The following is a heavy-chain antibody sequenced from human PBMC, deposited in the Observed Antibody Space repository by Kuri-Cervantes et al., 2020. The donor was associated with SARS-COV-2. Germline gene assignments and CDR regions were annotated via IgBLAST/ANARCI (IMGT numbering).Heavy chain of an antibody. Sequence: GESLKISCAASGFIFSSYSMNWVRQAPGKGLEWVSSISSSSSYIYYADSVKGRFTISRDNAKNSLYLQMNSLRAEDTAVYYCARDRDGYSSSWYGGYYYGMDVWGQGTTVTVSS. J-gene: IGHJ6*02. CDR3: ARDRDGYSSSWYGGYYYGMDV. V-gene: IGHV3-21*01. CDR1: GFIFSSYS. D-gene: IGHD6-13*01. CDR2: ISSSSSYI.